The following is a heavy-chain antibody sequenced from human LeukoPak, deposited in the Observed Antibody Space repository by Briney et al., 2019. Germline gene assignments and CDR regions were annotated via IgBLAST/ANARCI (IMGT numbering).Heavy chain of an antibody. V-gene: IGHV1-2*02. CDR3: ARSMGTGSSWFRDDAYFDY. Sequence: ASVKVSCKASGGTFSSYAISWVRQAPGQGLEWMGWINPNSGGTNYAQKFQGRVTMTRDTSISTAYMELSRLRSDDTAVYYCARSMGTGSSWFRDDAYFDYWGQGTLVTVSS. CDR2: INPNSGGT. J-gene: IGHJ4*02. D-gene: IGHD6-13*01. CDR1: GGTFSSYA.